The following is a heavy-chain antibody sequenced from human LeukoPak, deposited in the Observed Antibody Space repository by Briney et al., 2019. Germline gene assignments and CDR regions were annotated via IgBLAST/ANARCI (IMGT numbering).Heavy chain of an antibody. D-gene: IGHD3-10*01. Sequence: GGSLRLSCAASGFTFSSYSMNWVRQAPGKGLEWVASISSSSSYIYYADSVKGRFTISRDNAKNSLYLQMNSLRAEDTAVYYCARVAYGSGSYYPDYYMDVWGKGTTVTVSS. J-gene: IGHJ6*03. CDR2: ISSSSSYI. V-gene: IGHV3-21*01. CDR1: GFTFSSYS. CDR3: ARVAYGSGSYYPDYYMDV.